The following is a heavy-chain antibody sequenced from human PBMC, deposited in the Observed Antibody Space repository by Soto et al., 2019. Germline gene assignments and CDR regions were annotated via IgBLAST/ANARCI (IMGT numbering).Heavy chain of an antibody. CDR3: ARDSATQGGAFDX. J-gene: IGHJ3*01. V-gene: IGHV1-69*13. CDR1: GGTFSSYA. D-gene: IGHD2-15*01. Sequence: SVKVSCKASGGTFSSYAISWVRQAPGQGLEWMGRIIPIFGTANYAQKFQGRVTITADESTSTAYMELSSLRSEDTAVYYCARDSATQGGAFDXWGQGTMVTVSS. CDR2: IIPIFGTA.